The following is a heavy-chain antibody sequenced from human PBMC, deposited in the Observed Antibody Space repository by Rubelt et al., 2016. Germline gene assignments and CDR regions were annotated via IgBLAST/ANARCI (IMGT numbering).Heavy chain of an antibody. D-gene: IGHD3-10*01. Sequence: SWVRQATGKGMEWVGSIKRDSDDGTTDFAAPIQGRIRMSRDASKKKLYLQMNSLKTEDTAVYYCRYFGDRADYWGQGTLVTVSS. V-gene: IGHV3-15*01. CDR2: IKRDSDDGTT. J-gene: IGHJ4*02. CDR3: RYFGDRADY.